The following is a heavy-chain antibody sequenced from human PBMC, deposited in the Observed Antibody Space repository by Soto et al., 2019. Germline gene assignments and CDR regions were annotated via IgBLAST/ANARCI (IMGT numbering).Heavy chain of an antibody. CDR1: RYTFNSRS. J-gene: IGHJ4*02. V-gene: IGHV1-3*01. D-gene: IGHD2-15*01. Sequence: SAKVSWEASRYTFNSRSRHWLRQAPGQRLEWMGWINAGNGNTKYSQKFQGGVTITRDTSASTAYMELSSLRSEDTAVYYCARDLGGWPDYWGQGTLDTVSS. CDR2: INAGNGNT. CDR3: ARDLGGWPDY.